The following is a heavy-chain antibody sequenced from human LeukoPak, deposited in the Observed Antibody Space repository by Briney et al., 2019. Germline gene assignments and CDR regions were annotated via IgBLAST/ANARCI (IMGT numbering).Heavy chain of an antibody. V-gene: IGHV5-51*01. J-gene: IGHJ4*02. CDR1: GYSVTSYW. CDR2: IYPGDSDT. Sequence: VESLKISCKGSGYSVTSYWIGWVRQMPGKGLEWMGIIYPGDSDTRYSPSFQGQVTISADKSISTAYLQWSSLKASDTAMYYCARHGRAVAGTADYWGQGTLVTVSS. CDR3: ARHGRAVAGTADY. D-gene: IGHD6-19*01.